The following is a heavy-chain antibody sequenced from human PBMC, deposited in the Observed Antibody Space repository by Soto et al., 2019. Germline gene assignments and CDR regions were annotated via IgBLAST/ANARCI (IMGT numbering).Heavy chain of an antibody. D-gene: IGHD3-9*01. V-gene: IGHV3-23*01. Sequence: EVQLLESGGGLVQPGGSLRLSCAASGFTFSSYAMSWVRQAPGKGLEWVSAISGSGGSTYYADSVKGRFTISRDNSKNTLYRQMNSLRAEDTAVYYCAKLPGSNYYYYYMDVWGKGTTVTFSS. J-gene: IGHJ6*03. CDR1: GFTFSSYA. CDR2: ISGSGGST. CDR3: AKLPGSNYYYYYMDV.